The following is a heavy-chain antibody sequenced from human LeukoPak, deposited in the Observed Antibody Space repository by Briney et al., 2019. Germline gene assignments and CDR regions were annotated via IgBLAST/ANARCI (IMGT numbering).Heavy chain of an antibody. Sequence: GGSLKLSCAASGFTFSGSAMHWVRQASGKGLEWVGRIRSKANSYATSYGASVKGRFTISRDDSKNTAYLQMNSLKTEDTAVYSCTRRYYHDSSGYFNGDYWGQGTLVTVSS. CDR1: GFTFSGSA. CDR3: TRRYYHDSSGYFNGDY. CDR2: IRSKANSYAT. D-gene: IGHD3-22*01. J-gene: IGHJ4*02. V-gene: IGHV3-73*01.